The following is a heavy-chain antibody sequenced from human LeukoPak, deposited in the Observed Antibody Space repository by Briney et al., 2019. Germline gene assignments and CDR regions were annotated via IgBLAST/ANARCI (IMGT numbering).Heavy chain of an antibody. CDR1: GGSISSYY. D-gene: IGHD3-3*01. CDR3: ARTFWSGYSNWFDP. CDR2: IYTSGST. J-gene: IGHJ5*02. Sequence: SETLSPTCTVSGGSISSYYWSWIRQPPGKGLEWIGYIYTSGSTNYNPSLKSRVTISVDTSKNQFSLKLSSVTAADTAVYYCARTFWSGYSNWFDPWGQGTLVTVSS. V-gene: IGHV4-4*09.